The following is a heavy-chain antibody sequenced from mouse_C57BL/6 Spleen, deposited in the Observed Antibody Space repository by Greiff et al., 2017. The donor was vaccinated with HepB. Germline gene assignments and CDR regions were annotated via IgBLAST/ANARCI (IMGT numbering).Heavy chain of an antibody. Sequence: QVQLQQSGPGLVAPSQSLSITCTVSGFSLTSYAISWVRQPPGKGLEWLGVIWTGGGTNYNSALKSRLSISKDNSKSQVFLKMNSLQTDDTARYYCARKEGWDEWYYAMDYWGQGTSVTVSS. D-gene: IGHD4-1*01. CDR2: IWTGGGT. CDR3: ARKEGWDEWYYAMDY. J-gene: IGHJ4*01. CDR1: GFSLTSYA. V-gene: IGHV2-9-1*01.